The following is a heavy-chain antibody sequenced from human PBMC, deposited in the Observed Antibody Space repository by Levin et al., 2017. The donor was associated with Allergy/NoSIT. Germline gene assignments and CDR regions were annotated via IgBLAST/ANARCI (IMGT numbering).Heavy chain of an antibody. J-gene: IGHJ6*02. CDR2: IRSKAYGGTT. V-gene: IGHV3-49*03. CDR1: GFTFADHA. CDR3: SRGPVNTFYSFYGMDV. Sequence: GESLKISCTASGFTFADHAMAWFRQAPGEGLEWVAMIRSKAYGGTTEYAASVNGRLTISRDDSKGIAYLQMDSLKIGDTAVYYCSRGPVNTFYSFYGMDVWGQGTAVTVSS. D-gene: IGHD2/OR15-2a*01.